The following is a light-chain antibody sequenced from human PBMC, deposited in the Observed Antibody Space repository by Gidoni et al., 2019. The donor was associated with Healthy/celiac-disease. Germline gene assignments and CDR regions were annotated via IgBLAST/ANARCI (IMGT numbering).Light chain of an antibody. Sequence: DIQLTQSPSFLSASVGDRVTITCRASQGISSYLAWYQQKPGKAPKLLIYAASTLQRGVPSRLGGRGSGKELTLKISSRQPEDWETYYCQQLNSYPRTFXQXTKVEIK. CDR1: QGISSY. CDR3: QQLNSYPRT. V-gene: IGKV1-9*01. J-gene: IGKJ1*01. CDR2: AAS.